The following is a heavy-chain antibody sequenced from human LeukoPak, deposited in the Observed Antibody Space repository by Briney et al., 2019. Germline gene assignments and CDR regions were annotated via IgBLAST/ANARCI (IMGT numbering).Heavy chain of an antibody. Sequence: ASVKVSCKVSGYTLTELSMHWVRQAPGKGLEWMGGFDPEDGETIYAQKFQGRVTMTRDMSTSTVYMELSSLRSEDTAVYYCARGGYYYDSSGSVDYWGQGTLVTVSS. D-gene: IGHD3-22*01. CDR3: ARGGYYYDSSGSVDY. CDR1: GYTLTELS. V-gene: IGHV1-24*01. CDR2: FDPEDGET. J-gene: IGHJ4*02.